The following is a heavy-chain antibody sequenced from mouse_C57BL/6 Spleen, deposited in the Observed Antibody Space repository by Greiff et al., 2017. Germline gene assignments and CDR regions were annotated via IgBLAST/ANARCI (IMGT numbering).Heavy chain of an antibody. Sequence: QVQLQQSGPGLVAPSQSLSITCTVSGFSLTSYAISWVRQPPGKGLEWLGVIWTGGGTNYNSALKSRLSISKDNSKSQVFLKMNSLQPDDTARYYCASLNYYGSPWYFDVWGTGTTVTVSS. CDR1: GFSLTSYA. V-gene: IGHV2-9-1*01. D-gene: IGHD1-1*01. J-gene: IGHJ1*03. CDR2: IWTGGGT. CDR3: ASLNYYGSPWYFDV.